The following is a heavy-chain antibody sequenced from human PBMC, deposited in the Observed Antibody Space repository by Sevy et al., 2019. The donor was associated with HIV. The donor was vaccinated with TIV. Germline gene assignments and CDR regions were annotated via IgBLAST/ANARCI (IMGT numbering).Heavy chain of an antibody. J-gene: IGHJ1*01. CDR3: ARPSQGLHDPFQH. V-gene: IGHV5-51*01. Sequence: GESLKISCKGSGYSFTSYWTGWVRQMPGKGLEWMGIIYPGDSDTRYSPSFQGQVTISADKSISTAYLQWSSLKASDTAMYYCARPSQGLHDPFQHWGQGTLVTVSS. CDR2: IYPGDSDT. D-gene: IGHD3-16*01. CDR1: GYSFTSYW.